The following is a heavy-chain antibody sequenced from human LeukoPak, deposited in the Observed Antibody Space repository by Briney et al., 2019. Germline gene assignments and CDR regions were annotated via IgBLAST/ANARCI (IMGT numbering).Heavy chain of an antibody. D-gene: IGHD6-19*01. CDR1: GLTFSNYA. Sequence: GGSLRLSCAASGFAASGLTFSNYAMSWVRPALGKELEWVSDISSSGGSTYYADSVKGRFTISRDNSKNTLYMQMNSLRAEDTAVYYCAKGNSEQWLVPHFNYWGQGTLVTVSS. CDR3: AKGNSEQWLVPHFNY. V-gene: IGHV3-23*01. CDR2: ISSSGGST. J-gene: IGHJ4*02.